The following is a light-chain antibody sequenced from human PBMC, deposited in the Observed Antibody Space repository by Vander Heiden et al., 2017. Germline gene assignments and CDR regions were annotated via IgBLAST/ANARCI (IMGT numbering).Light chain of an antibody. J-gene: IGKJ3*01. V-gene: IGKV1-39*01. CDR1: QSISSY. CDR3: QQTYSTPFT. CDR2: AAS. Sequence: DIQMTQSPSSLSTSVGDRVTITCRASQSISSYLNWYQQKPGKAPKLLIYAASTLQSGVPSRFSGSGSGTDFTLTISSLQPEDCATYYFQQTYSTPFTFGPGTKVDIK.